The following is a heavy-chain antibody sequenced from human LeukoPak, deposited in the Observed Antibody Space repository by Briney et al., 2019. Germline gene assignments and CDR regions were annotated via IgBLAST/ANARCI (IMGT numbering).Heavy chain of an antibody. CDR2: IYWDDDK. CDR1: GVSLSASGVG. CDR3: AHRRALAGVVNFDY. V-gene: IGHV2-5*02. J-gene: IGHJ4*02. D-gene: IGHD3-3*01. Sequence: SGPTLVNPTQTLTLTCTFSGVSLSASGVGVGWMRQPPGKAREWLALIYWDDDKRYSPSLKSRPTVTKDTSKHQVLLTMTNMDPVDTATYYCAHRRALAGVVNFDYWGQGTLVTVSS.